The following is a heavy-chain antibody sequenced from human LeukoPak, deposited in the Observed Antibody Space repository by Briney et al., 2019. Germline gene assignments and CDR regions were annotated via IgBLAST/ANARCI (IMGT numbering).Heavy chain of an antibody. J-gene: IGHJ4*02. D-gene: IGHD3-10*01. V-gene: IGHV3-23*01. CDR1: GFTFSSYA. CDR2: IDGSGGT. CDR3: AKEQNIRGVIIMVDS. Sequence: GRSLRLSCAASGFTFSSYAMHWVRQAPGKGLEWVSGIDGSGGTYYADSVKGRVTISRDNAKNTLYLQMNGLRADDTAVYYCAKEQNIRGVIIMVDSWGQGTLVIVSS.